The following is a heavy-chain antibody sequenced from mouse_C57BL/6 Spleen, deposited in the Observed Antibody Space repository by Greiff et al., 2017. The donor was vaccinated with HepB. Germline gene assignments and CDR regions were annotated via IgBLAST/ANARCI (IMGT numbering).Heavy chain of an antibody. CDR1: GFTFSSYA. D-gene: IGHD2-5*01. Sequence: EVKLVESGGGLVKPGGSLKLSCAASGFTFSSYAMSWVRQTPEKRLEWVATISDGGSYTYYPDNVKGRFTISRDNAKNNLYLQMSHLKSEDTAMYYCARALSYSNYPYYYAMDYWGQGTSVTVSS. J-gene: IGHJ4*01. CDR2: ISDGGSYT. V-gene: IGHV5-4*03. CDR3: ARALSYSNYPYYYAMDY.